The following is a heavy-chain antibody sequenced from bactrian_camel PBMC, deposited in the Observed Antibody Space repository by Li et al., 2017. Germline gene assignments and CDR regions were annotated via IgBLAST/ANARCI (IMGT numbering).Heavy chain of an antibody. J-gene: IGHJ4*01. CDR3: ARRRWATTSTCNLHVAYND. V-gene: IGHV3S63*01. D-gene: IGHD1*01. CDR2: IYAGNGDT. CDR1: AYTRSPSSC. Sequence: HVQLVESGGGSVQAGGSLRLSCVASAYTRSPSSCMAWFRQAPGKEREGVASIYAGNGDTVYTDADSVKGRFTISQDNSKNTTYLQLNNLKPEDTAIYYCARRRWATTSTCNLHVAYNDWGRGTQVTVS.